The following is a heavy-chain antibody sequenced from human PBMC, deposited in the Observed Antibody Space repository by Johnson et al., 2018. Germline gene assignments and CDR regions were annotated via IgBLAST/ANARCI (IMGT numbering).Heavy chain of an antibody. J-gene: IGHJ6*03. Sequence: QVQLVQSGGGVVQPGRSLRLSCAASGFTFSNYGMHWVRQAPGKGLEWVAVISYDGSNKYYADSVKGRFTISRDNSNNTLYLQLNSLRAEDTAVYYCAKAPRGGYPGYYMDVWGKGTTVTVSS. CDR3: AKAPRGGYPGYYMDV. V-gene: IGHV3-30*18. D-gene: IGHD3-16*02. CDR1: GFTFSNYG. CDR2: ISYDGSNK.